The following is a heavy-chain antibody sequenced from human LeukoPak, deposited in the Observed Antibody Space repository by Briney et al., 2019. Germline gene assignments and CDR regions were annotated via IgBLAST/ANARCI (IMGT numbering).Heavy chain of an antibody. D-gene: IGHD6-13*01. CDR3: VKGSAGSRPYYFDY. V-gene: IGHV3-23*01. J-gene: IGHJ4*02. CDR2: ISTNGGST. CDR1: GFTFSSYA. Sequence: GGSLRLSCAASGFTFSSYAMGSVLQAPGEGLEWVSAISTNGGSTYFADSVKGRFTITRDNSKNTLSLEMNSLRPEDTAVYYCVKGSAGSRPYYFDYWGQGTLLTVSS.